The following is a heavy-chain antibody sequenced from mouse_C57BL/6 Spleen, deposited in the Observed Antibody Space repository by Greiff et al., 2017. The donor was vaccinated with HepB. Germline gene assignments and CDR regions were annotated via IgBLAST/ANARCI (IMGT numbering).Heavy chain of an antibody. D-gene: IGHD3-2*02. Sequence: VQLQQSGPELVKPGASVKISCKASGYAFSSSWMNWVKQRPVKGLEWIGRIYTGDGDTNYNGKFKGKATLTADKSSSTDYMQLSSLTSEDSAVYFCATHSSDYLFDYWGQGTTLTVSS. CDR2: IYTGDGDT. CDR1: GYAFSSSW. J-gene: IGHJ2*01. V-gene: IGHV1-82*01. CDR3: ATHSSDYLFDY.